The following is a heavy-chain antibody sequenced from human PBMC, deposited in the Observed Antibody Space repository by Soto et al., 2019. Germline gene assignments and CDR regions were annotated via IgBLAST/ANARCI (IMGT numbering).Heavy chain of an antibody. Sequence: GASVQVSCKASGGTFSSYAISWVRQAPGQGLEWMGGIIPIFGTANYAQKFQGRVTITADESTSTAYMELSSLRSEDTAVYYCATDSSGAQIAFEIWGQGTIVTVS. CDR2: IIPIFGTA. D-gene: IGHD3-22*01. CDR3: ATDSSGAQIAFEI. CDR1: GGTFSSYA. J-gene: IGHJ3*02. V-gene: IGHV1-69*13.